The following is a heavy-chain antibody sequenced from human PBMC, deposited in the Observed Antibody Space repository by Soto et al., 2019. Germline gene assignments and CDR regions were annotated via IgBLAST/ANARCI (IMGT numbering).Heavy chain of an antibody. V-gene: IGHV3-23*01. J-gene: IGHJ4*02. CDR3: AFQIGSGSYLYFDY. CDR1: GFTFSSYA. D-gene: IGHD3-10*01. Sequence: EVQLLESGGGLVQPGGSLRLSCAASGFTFSSYAMSWVRQAPGKGLEWVSAISGSGGSTYYADSVKGRFTISRDNSKNTLYMQMNSLRAEDTDVYYCAFQIGSGSYLYFDYWGQGTLVTVSS. CDR2: ISGSGGST.